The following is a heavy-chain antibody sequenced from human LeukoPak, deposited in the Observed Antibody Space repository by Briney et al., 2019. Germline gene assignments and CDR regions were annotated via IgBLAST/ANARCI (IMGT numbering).Heavy chain of an antibody. V-gene: IGHV4-39*01. J-gene: IGHJ4*02. CDR3: ARHGVGNFPIDY. Sequence: PSETLSLTCAVSGGSISSGGYSWSWIRQPPGKGLEWIGSVYYSGSTYYNPSLKSRVTISVDTSKNQFSLKLNSVTAADTAVYYCARHGVGNFPIDYWGQGTLVTVSS. D-gene: IGHD2-8*01. CDR2: VYYSGST. CDR1: GGSISSGGYS.